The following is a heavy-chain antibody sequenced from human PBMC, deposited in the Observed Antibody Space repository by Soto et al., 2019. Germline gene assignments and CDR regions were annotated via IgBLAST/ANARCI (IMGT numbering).Heavy chain of an antibody. CDR2: MSSGPTTI. Sequence: EVQLVESGGGLVQPGRSLRLSCAASGFTFSSYSMNWVRQAPGKGLEWVAYMSSGPTTILYADSVKGRFTISGDNARNSLYLQMSSLRDEETAGYYCVGERHCSSTNCYYFDHWGQGTLVTVSS. J-gene: IGHJ4*02. CDR1: GFTFSSYS. CDR3: VGERHCSSTNCYYFDH. V-gene: IGHV3-48*02. D-gene: IGHD2-2*01.